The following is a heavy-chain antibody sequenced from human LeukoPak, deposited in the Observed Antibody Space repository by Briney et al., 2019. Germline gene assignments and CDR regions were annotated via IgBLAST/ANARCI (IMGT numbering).Heavy chain of an antibody. D-gene: IGHD5-12*01. CDR1: GFTFSRYA. CDR2: ITSNGGST. CDR3: VKPLGSAGYGYYFDS. J-gene: IGHJ4*02. V-gene: IGHV3-64*01. Sequence: PGGSLRLSCAASGFTFSRYAMHWVRQAPGKGLEYVSAITSNGGSTYYANSVKGRFIISRDNSKNTLYLQLGSLRVEDTALYYCVKPLGSAGYGYYFDSWGQGTLVTVSS.